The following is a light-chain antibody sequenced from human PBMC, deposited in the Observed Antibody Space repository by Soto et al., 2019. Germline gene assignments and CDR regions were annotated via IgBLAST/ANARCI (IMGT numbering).Light chain of an antibody. CDR2: GAS. CDR1: QSVSSSY. CDR3: QQYGSSSWT. V-gene: IGKV3-20*01. Sequence: EIVLTQSPGTLSLSPGERATLSCRASQSVSSSYLAWYQQKPGQAPRLLIYGASSRASGIPDRFSGSGSGTDFTLTISRPEPEDFAVYYCQQYGSSSWTFGQGTKVAI. J-gene: IGKJ1*01.